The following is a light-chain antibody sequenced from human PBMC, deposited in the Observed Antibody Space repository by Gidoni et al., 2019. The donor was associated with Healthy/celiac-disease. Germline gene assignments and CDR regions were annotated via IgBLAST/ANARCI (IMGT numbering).Light chain of an antibody. CDR2: KAS. J-gene: IGKJ2*04. CDR1: QSISSW. CDR3: QQYNSYPCS. V-gene: IGKV1-5*03. Sequence: DIQMTPPPSTLSASLGDRVSITCRASQSISSWLAWYQQKPGKAPKLLIYKASSLESGVPSRFSGSGSGTEFTLTISSLQPDDFATYYCQQYNSYPCSFGQGTKLEIK.